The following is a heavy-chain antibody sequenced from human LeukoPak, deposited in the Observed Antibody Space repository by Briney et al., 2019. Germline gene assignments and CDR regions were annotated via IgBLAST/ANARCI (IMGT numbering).Heavy chain of an antibody. J-gene: IGHJ5*01. CDR1: GGSIRCYY. Sequence: SETLFLTCTVSGGSIRCYYWTWIRQLPGKGLEWIGYIYNSGITNYNPSLKSRVTVSVDTSKNQFSLRLTSVTAADTAVYYCARSVPSLDYLFDSWGHGTLVTVSS. D-gene: IGHD4-11*01. CDR2: IYNSGIT. CDR3: ARSVPSLDYLFDS. V-gene: IGHV4-59*08.